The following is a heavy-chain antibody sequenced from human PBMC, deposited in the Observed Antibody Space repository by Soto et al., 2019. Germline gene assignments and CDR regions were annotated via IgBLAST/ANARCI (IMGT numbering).Heavy chain of an antibody. J-gene: IGHJ3*02. D-gene: IGHD3-3*01. V-gene: IGHV4-59*01. CDR2: IYYSGST. CDR3: ARLRFLEWSHAFDI. Sequence: SGTLSLTCTVSGGSISSYYWSWIRQPPGKGLEWIGYIYYSGSTNYNPSLKSRVTISVDTSKNQFSLKLSSVTAADTAVYYCARLRFLEWSHAFDIWGQGTMVTVSS. CDR1: GGSISSYY.